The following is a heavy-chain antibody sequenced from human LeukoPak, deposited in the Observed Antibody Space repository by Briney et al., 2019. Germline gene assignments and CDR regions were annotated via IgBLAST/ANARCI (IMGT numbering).Heavy chain of an antibody. D-gene: IGHD3-3*01. CDR1: GLTFSGYW. Sequence: GGSLRLSCAASGLTFSGYWMYWVRQPPGKGLVWVSHIKSDGSITSYADSVKGRFTISRDNAKNTLYLQMNSLRAEDTAVYYCARGRSGYYWDYWGQGTLATVSS. J-gene: IGHJ4*02. V-gene: IGHV3-74*01. CDR3: ARGRSGYYWDY. CDR2: IKSDGSIT.